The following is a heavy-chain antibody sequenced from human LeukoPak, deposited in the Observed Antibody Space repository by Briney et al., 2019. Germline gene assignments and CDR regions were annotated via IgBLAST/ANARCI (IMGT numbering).Heavy chain of an antibody. D-gene: IGHD2-2*02. CDR3: ASVPSRKLLYPFDY. V-gene: IGHV3-7*01. J-gene: IGHJ4*02. CDR1: GFTFSSYG. Sequence: GGSLRLSCAASGFTFSSYGMSWVRQAPGKGLEWVANIKQDGSEKYYVDSVKGRFTISRDNAKNSLYLQMNSLRAEDTAVYYCASVPSRKLLYPFDYWGQGTLVTVSS. CDR2: IKQDGSEK.